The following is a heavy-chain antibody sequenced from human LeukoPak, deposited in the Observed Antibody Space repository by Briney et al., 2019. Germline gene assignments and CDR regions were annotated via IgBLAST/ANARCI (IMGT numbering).Heavy chain of an antibody. J-gene: IGHJ4*02. V-gene: IGHV3-30*04. CDR3: AKDRYGSGSYYSDY. D-gene: IGHD3-10*01. Sequence: GGSLRLSCAASGFTFSSYVMHWVRQAPGKGLEWVAIISYDGSNEYYADSVKGRFTISRDNSKNTLYLQMNSPRAEDTAVYYCAKDRYGSGSYYSDYWGQGTLVTVSS. CDR1: GFTFSSYV. CDR2: ISYDGSNE.